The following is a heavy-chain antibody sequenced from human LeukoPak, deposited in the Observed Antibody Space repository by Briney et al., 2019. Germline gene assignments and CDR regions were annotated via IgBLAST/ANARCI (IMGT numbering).Heavy chain of an antibody. CDR1: GGSFSGYY. J-gene: IGHJ4*02. CDR3: ARLKAAAGSGY. D-gene: IGHD6-13*01. CDR2: INHSGGT. V-gene: IGHV4-34*01. Sequence: PSETLSLTCVVYGGSFSGYYWSWIRQPPGKGLEWIGEINHSGGTNYNPSLKSRVAISVDTSKNQFSLKLSSVTAADAAVYYCARLKAAAGSGYWGQGTLVTVSS.